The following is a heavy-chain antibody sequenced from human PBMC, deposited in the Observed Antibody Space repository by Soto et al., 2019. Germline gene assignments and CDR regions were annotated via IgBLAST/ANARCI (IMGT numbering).Heavy chain of an antibody. CDR2: IIPIPGIA. J-gene: IGHJ3*02. V-gene: IGHV1-69*02. CDR3: ASGKEYCSGGSCYESDAFDI. D-gene: IGHD2-15*01. Sequence: GASVKVSCKASGGTFSSYTISWVRQAPGQGLEWMGRIIPIPGIANYAQKFQGRVTITADKSTSTAYMELSSLRSEDTAVYYCASGKEYCSGGSCYESDAFDIWGQGTMVTVSS. CDR1: GGTFSSYT.